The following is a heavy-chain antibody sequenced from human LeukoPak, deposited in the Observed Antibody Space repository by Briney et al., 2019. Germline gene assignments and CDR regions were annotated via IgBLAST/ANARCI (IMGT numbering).Heavy chain of an antibody. CDR2: INPNSGGT. V-gene: IGHV1-2*02. D-gene: IGHD5/OR15-5a*01. J-gene: IGHJ4*02. Sequence: ASVKVSCKASGYTFTGYYMHWVRQAPGQGLEWMGWINPNSGGTNYAQKFQGRVTMTRDTSISTAYMELSRLRSDDTAVYYCARGRVYSEAGFDYWGQGTLVTVSS. CDR1: GYTFTGYY. CDR3: ARGRVYSEAGFDY.